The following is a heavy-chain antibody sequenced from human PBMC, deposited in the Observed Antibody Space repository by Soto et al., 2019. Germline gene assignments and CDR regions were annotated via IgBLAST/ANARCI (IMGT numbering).Heavy chain of an antibody. Sequence: SETLSLTCAVYGGSFSGYYWSWIRQPPGKGLEWIGEINHSGSTNYNPSLKSRVTISVDTSKNQFSLKLSSVTAADTVVYYCARLTTRNYGSGSYYRTNKINWFDPWGQGTLVTVSS. J-gene: IGHJ5*02. CDR2: INHSGST. CDR1: GGSFSGYY. CDR3: ARLTTRNYGSGSYYRTNKINWFDP. D-gene: IGHD3-10*01. V-gene: IGHV4-34*01.